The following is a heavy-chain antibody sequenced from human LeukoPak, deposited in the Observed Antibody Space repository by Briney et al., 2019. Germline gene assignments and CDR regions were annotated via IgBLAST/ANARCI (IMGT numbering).Heavy chain of an antibody. CDR3: ATDRPSYAYYLDY. D-gene: IGHD3-16*01. V-gene: IGHV3-23*01. CDR2: ISGSGGST. J-gene: IGHJ4*02. Sequence: GSLRLSCAASGFTFSSYAMSWVRQAPGKGLEWVSSISGSGGSTYYSDSVKGRFTISRDNSKNALYLQLNSLRAEDTAVYYCATDRPSYAYYLDYWGQGTLVTVSS. CDR1: GFTFSSYA.